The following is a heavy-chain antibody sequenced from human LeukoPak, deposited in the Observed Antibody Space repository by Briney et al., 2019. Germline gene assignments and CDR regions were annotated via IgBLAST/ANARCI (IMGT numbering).Heavy chain of an antibody. CDR1: GYSFTTYW. D-gene: IGHD3-22*01. CDR3: ARQNDSSGYSE. V-gene: IGHV5-51*01. J-gene: IGHJ4*02. Sequence: GESLKISCKGSGYSFTTYWIAWVRQMPGKGLEWMGIIYPGDSDTRYSPSFQGQVTISADKSISTAYLQWSSLKASDTAMYYCARQNDSSGYSEWGQGTLVTVSS. CDR2: IYPGDSDT.